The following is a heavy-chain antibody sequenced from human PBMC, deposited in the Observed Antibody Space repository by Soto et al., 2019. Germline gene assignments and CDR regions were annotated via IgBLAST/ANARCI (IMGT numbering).Heavy chain of an antibody. CDR3: ARDGNCSGAGCYAHWYFDL. J-gene: IGHJ2*01. V-gene: IGHV4-31*03. Sequence: QVQLQESGPGLVTPSQTLSLTCTVSGGSISSGAYYWSWIRQHPGKGLEWIGYIYYSGSTPYNPSLKSRVTMSADTSKNQFAMKLSSVTAADTAVYYCARDGNCSGAGCYAHWYFDLWGRGTLVTVSP. CDR1: GGSISSGAYY. D-gene: IGHD2-15*01. CDR2: IYYSGST.